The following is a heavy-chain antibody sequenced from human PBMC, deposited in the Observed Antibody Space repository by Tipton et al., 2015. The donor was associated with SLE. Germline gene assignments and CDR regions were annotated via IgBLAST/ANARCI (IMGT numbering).Heavy chain of an antibody. CDR3: ARHLREWGGYYFDY. CDR2: IYYSGSA. CDR1: GGSISSYY. Sequence: TLSLTCTVSGGSISSYYWSWIRQPPGKGLEWIGYIYYSGSANYNPSLKSRVTTSVDTSKNQFSLKLSSVTAADTAVYYCARHLREWGGYYFDYWGQGTLVTVSS. J-gene: IGHJ4*02. V-gene: IGHV4-59*01. D-gene: IGHD3-16*01.